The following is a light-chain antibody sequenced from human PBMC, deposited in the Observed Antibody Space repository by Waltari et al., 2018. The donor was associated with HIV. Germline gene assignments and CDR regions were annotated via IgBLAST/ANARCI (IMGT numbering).Light chain of an antibody. Sequence: QSVLTQPPSASGTPGQGVTISCSGARSNIGTNTVHWYRQPQGTAPQLLIYSNNGRPSGVPDRFSGSKSGTSASLAISGLQSEDEADYYCAAWDDSLNGVLFGGGTKLTVL. CDR1: RSNIGTNT. V-gene: IGLV1-44*01. CDR2: SNN. CDR3: AAWDDSLNGVL. J-gene: IGLJ2*01.